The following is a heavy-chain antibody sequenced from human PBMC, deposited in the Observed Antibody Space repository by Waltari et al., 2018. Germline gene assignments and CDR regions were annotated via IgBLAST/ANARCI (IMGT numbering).Heavy chain of an antibody. CDR2: INHSGST. CDR1: GGSFSGYY. J-gene: IGHJ4*02. D-gene: IGHD2-15*01. CDR3: ARRMCYRSYFDY. V-gene: IGHV4-34*01. Sequence: QVQLQQWGAGLLKPSETLSLTCAVYGGSFSGYYWSWIRQPPGKGLEWDGEINHSGSTNYHPSLKSRVTISVDTSKNQFSLKLSSVTAADTAVYYCARRMCYRSYFDYWGQGTLVTVSS.